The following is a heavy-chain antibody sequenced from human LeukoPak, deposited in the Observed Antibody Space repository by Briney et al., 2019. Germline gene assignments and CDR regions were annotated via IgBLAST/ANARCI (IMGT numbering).Heavy chain of an antibody. Sequence: PSETLSLTCTVSGGSISSYYWSWIRQHPGKGLEWIGYIYYSGSTYHNPSLKSRATISVDTSRNQFSLKLSSVTAADTAVYYCARGGGYSAYVPLDYWGQGTLVTVSS. CDR2: IYYSGST. J-gene: IGHJ4*02. CDR3: ARGGGYSAYVPLDY. D-gene: IGHD5-12*01. CDR1: GGSISSYY. V-gene: IGHV4-59*01.